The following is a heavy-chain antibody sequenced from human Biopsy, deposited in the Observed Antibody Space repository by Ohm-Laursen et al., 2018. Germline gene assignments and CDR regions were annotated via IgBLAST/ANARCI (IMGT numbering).Heavy chain of an antibody. CDR2: ISSGSSPI. V-gene: IGHV3-48*01. CDR1: GFTFDDSA. D-gene: IGHD1/OR15-1a*01. CDR3: ARGRTGG. Sequence: SLRLSCTASGFTFDDSAMHWVRQAPGKGLEWVSFISSGSSPIYYADSVKGRFTISRDDAKNSLYLQMNSLRAEDTAVYYCARGRTGGWGQGTLVTVSS. J-gene: IGHJ4*02.